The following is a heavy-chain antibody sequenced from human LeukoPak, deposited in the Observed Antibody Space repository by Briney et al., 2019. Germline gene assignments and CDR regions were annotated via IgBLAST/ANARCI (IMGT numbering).Heavy chain of an antibody. CDR1: GFTFSSYA. J-gene: IGHJ4*02. Sequence: GGSLRLSCAASGFTFSSYAMSWVRQAPGKGLEWVSAISGSGGSTYYADSVKGRFTISRDNSKNTLYLQMNSLRAEDTAAYYCAGPAGSSGWLFDYWGQGTLVTVSS. CDR2: ISGSGGST. D-gene: IGHD6-19*01. V-gene: IGHV3-23*01. CDR3: AGPAGSSGWLFDY.